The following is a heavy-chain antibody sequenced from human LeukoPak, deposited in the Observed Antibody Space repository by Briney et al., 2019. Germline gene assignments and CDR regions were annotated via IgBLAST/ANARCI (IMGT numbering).Heavy chain of an antibody. CDR3: AKDTDPGPYYYDSSGYYFGGSIDY. CDR1: GFTFSSYG. J-gene: IGHJ4*02. V-gene: IGHV3-33*06. D-gene: IGHD3-22*01. Sequence: EGSLRLSCAASGFTFSSYGMHWVRQAPGKGLEWVAVIWYDGSNKYYADSVKGRFTISRDNSKNTLYLQMNSLRAEDTAVYYCAKDTDPGPYYYDSSGYYFGGSIDYWGQGTLVTVSS. CDR2: IWYDGSNK.